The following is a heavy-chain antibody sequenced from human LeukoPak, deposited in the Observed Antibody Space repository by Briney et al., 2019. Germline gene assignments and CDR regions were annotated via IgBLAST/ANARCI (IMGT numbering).Heavy chain of an antibody. Sequence: SEALSLTCTVSGGSISSHYWSWIRQPPGKGLEWIGYIYYSGSTKYKPSLKSRVTIAIDTSKNQFSLKLSSVTAADTAVYYCARDDGAYVDDWARWFDPWGQGTLVTVSS. D-gene: IGHD4-17*01. CDR3: ARDDGAYVDDWARWFDP. CDR2: IYYSGST. V-gene: IGHV4-59*11. J-gene: IGHJ5*02. CDR1: GGSISSHY.